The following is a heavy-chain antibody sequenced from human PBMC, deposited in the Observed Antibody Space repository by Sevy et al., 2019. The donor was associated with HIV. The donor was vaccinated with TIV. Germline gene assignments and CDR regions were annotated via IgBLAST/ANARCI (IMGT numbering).Heavy chain of an antibody. Sequence: GGSLRLSCSASGFTFSDYYMNWIRQAPGKGLEWISYISFSSNYTMYADSVTGRFTISRHNAKNSLYLQMNSLRAEDTAVYYCARAIVGADLGTDYWGQGSLVTVSS. J-gene: IGHJ4*02. D-gene: IGHD1-26*01. CDR1: GFTFSDYY. CDR2: ISFSSNYT. V-gene: IGHV3-11*06. CDR3: ARAIVGADLGTDY.